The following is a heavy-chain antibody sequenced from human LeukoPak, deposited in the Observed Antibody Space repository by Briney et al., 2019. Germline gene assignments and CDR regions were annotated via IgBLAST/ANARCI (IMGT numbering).Heavy chain of an antibody. Sequence: LXXXXXXAGGXIXSTSYYWGWVRQPPGKGLEWIGSIYHSGSTFYNPSLKSRVTISVDTSKNQFSLRLNSVTAADTAVYYCAGLDYGDFVFDYWGQGTLVTVSS. J-gene: IGHJ4*02. CDR2: IYHSGST. CDR3: AGLDYGDFVFDY. CDR1: GGXIXSTSYY. V-gene: IGHV4-39*01. D-gene: IGHD4-17*01.